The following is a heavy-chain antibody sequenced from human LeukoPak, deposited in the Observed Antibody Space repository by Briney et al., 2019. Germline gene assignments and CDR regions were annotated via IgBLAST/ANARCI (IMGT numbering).Heavy chain of an antibody. CDR1: GFTFSSYA. Sequence: GGSLRLSCAVSGFTFSSYAMHWVRQAPGKGLEWVAVISYDGSNKYYADSVKGRFTISRDNSKNTLYLQMNSLRAEDTAVYYCARDLRPVVPAAVFDYWGQGTLVTVSS. CDR3: ARDLRPVVPAAVFDY. CDR2: ISYDGSNK. D-gene: IGHD2-2*01. J-gene: IGHJ4*02. V-gene: IGHV3-30-3*01.